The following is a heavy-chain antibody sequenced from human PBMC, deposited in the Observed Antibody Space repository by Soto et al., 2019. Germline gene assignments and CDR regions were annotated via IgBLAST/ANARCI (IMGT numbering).Heavy chain of an antibody. V-gene: IGHV3-48*02. Sequence: EVQLVESGGGLVQPGGSLRLSCAASGFTFSSYSMNWVRQAPGKGLEWVSYISSSSSTIYYADSVKGRFTISRDNAKNSLYLQMNRLRDEDTAVYYCARDQKKYSSSWTLFDYWGQGPLVTVSS. D-gene: IGHD6-13*01. CDR3: ARDQKKYSSSWTLFDY. J-gene: IGHJ4*02. CDR1: GFTFSSYS. CDR2: ISSSSSTI.